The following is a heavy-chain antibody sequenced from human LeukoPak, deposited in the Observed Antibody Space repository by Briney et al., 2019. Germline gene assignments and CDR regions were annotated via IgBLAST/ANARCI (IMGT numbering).Heavy chain of an antibody. V-gene: IGHV4-59*01. CDR2: IYYSGST. D-gene: IGHD5-24*01. J-gene: IGHJ4*02. CDR1: GGSISSYY. CDR3: ARNTSPDGCVDS. Sequence: SETLSLTCTVSGGSISSYYWSWIRQPPGKGLEWIGYIYYSGSTNYNPSLKSRVTISVDTSKNQFSLKLSSVTAADTAVYYCARNTSPDGCVDSWGQGTLVTVSS.